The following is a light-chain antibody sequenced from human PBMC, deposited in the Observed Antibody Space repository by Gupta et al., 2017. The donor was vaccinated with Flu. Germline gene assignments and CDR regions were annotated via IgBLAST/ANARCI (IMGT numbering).Light chain of an antibody. J-gene: IGKJ2*01. CDR2: AAS. CDR1: SNQ. Sequence: SNQLAWYQQKPGQAPRLLIYAASSRATGIPDTFSGSGSGTDFALTISRLEPEDFAVYYCHQYVTSPKTFGQGTK. V-gene: IGKV3-20*01. CDR3: HQYVTSPKT.